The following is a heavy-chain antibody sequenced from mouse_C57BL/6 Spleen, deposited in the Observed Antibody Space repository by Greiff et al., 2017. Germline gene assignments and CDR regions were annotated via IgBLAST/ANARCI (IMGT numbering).Heavy chain of an antibody. CDR3: ARWGPAQAASGFAY. CDR2: IYPSDSET. D-gene: IGHD3-2*02. CDR1: GYTFTSYW. V-gene: IGHV1-61*01. J-gene: IGHJ3*01. Sequence: QVQLQQPGAELVRPGSSVKLSCKASGYTFTSYWMDWVKQRPGQGLDWIGNIYPSDSETHYNQKFKDKATLTVDKSSSTAYMQLSSLTSEDAAVYYCARWGPAQAASGFAYWGQGTLVTVSA.